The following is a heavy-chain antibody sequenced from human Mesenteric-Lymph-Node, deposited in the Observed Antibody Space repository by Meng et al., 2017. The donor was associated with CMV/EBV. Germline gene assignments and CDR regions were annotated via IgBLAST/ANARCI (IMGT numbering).Heavy chain of an antibody. Sequence: SLKISCAASGFTFSSYGMHWVRQAPGKGLEWVSGISWNSGSIGYADSAKGRFTISRDNAKNSLYLQMNSLRAEDTALYYCAKDYYDSSGYLFDYWGQGTLVTVSS. CDR3: AKDYYDSSGYLFDY. CDR2: ISWNSGSI. D-gene: IGHD3-22*01. V-gene: IGHV3-9*01. J-gene: IGHJ4*02. CDR1: GFTFSSYG.